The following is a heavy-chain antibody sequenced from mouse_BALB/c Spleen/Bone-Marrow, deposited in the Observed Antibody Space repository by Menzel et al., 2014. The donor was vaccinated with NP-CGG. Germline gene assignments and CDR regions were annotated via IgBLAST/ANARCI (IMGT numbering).Heavy chain of an antibody. J-gene: IGHJ4*01. Sequence: EVKVEESGGGLVKPGGSLKLSCAASGFTFSSYAMSWVRQTPEKRLVWVSTINSGGSYSYYPDSVKGRFTISRDNAKNTLYVQMSSLRSEDTAMYYCARRGYGLYAMDYWGQGTSVTVSS. CDR2: INSGGSYS. V-gene: IGHV5-9-1*01. CDR1: GFTFSSYA. D-gene: IGHD1-1*01. CDR3: ARRGYGLYAMDY.